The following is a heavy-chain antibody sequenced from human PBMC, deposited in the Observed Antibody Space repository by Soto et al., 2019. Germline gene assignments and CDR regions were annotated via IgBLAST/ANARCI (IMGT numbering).Heavy chain of an antibody. CDR3: ARGDYIGYYYYYGMDV. J-gene: IGHJ6*02. V-gene: IGHV1-8*01. D-gene: IGHD2-15*01. CDR1: GYTFTSYD. CDR2: MNPNSGNT. Sequence: PSVKVSFKASGYTFTSYDINWVRQATGQGLEWMGWMNPNSGNTGYAQKFQGRVTMTRNTSISTAYMELSSLRSEDTAVYYCARGDYIGYYYYYGMDVWGQGTTVTVSS.